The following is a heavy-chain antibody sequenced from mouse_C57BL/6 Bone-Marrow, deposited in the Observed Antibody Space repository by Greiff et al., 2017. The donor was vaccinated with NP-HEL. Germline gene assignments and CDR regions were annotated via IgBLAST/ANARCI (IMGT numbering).Heavy chain of an antibody. J-gene: IGHJ3*01. CDR2: IHPNSGST. V-gene: IGHV1-64*01. CDR3: ARDRVYDYDIRFAY. D-gene: IGHD2-4*01. CDR1: GYTFTSYW. Sequence: QVQLQQPGAELVKPGASVKLSCKASGYTFTSYWMHWVKQRPGQGLEWIGMIHPNSGSTNYNEKFKSKATLTVDKSSSTAYMQLSSLTSEDSAVYYCARDRVYDYDIRFAYWGQGTLVTVSA.